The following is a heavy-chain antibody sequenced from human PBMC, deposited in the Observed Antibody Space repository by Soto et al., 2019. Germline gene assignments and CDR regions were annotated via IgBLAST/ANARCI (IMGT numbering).Heavy chain of an antibody. CDR3: ARGISTTRYYYYYGMDV. J-gene: IGHJ6*02. CDR2: INPSGGIT. CDR1: GYTLTSYY. D-gene: IGHD2-2*01. V-gene: IGHV1-46*01. Sequence: ASGKVSCKASGYTLTSYYLHRVRQAPGQGPEWMGIINPSGGITNDAQKFQDRVTMTSDTSTSTVYMELSSLRSEDTAVYYCARGISTTRYYYYYGMDVWGQGTTVTVSS.